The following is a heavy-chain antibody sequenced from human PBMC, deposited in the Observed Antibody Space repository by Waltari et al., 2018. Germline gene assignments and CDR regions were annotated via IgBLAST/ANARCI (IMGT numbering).Heavy chain of an antibody. D-gene: IGHD4-17*01. J-gene: IGHJ3*02. CDR1: GGSFSGYY. Sequence: QVQLQQWGAGLLKPSETLSLTCAVYGGSFSGYYWSWIRQPPGKGLEWIGEINHSGSTNYTPSLKSRVTISVDTAKNQFSLKLSSVTAADTAVYYCAREGATVVTRDAFDIWGQGTMVTVSS. CDR2: INHSGST. CDR3: AREGATVVTRDAFDI. V-gene: IGHV4-34*01.